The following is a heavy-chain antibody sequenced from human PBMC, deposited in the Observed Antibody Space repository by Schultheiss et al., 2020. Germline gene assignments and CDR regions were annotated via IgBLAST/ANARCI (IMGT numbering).Heavy chain of an antibody. D-gene: IGHD3-22*01. CDR2: IYYSGST. Sequence: QTLSLTCTVSGGSISSGGYYWSWIRQHPGKGLEWIGYIYYSGSTYYNPSLKSRVTISVDTSKNQFSLKLSSVTAADTAVYYCARDKGSSGYMNWFDPWGQGTLVTVSS. CDR1: GGSISSGGYY. J-gene: IGHJ5*02. CDR3: ARDKGSSGYMNWFDP. V-gene: IGHV4-31*03.